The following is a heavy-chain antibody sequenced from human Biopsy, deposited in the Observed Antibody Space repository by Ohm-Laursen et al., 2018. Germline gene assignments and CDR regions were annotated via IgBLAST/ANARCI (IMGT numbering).Heavy chain of an antibody. CDR1: GGTFSNYA. CDR2: IIAVSGLV. J-gene: IGHJ4*02. CDR3: ATPFQYYDSWGGYPPFDH. Sequence: SSVKVSCKASGGTFSNYAISWVRQAPGEGLEWMGGIIAVSGLVNYVPKFQGRVSITADKSTTTAYMELSNLKSEDTAVYYCATPFQYYDSWGGYPPFDHWGQGTLVTVSS. V-gene: IGHV1-69*17. D-gene: IGHD3-3*01.